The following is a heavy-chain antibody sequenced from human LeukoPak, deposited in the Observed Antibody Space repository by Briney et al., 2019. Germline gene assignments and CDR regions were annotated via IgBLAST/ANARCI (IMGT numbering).Heavy chain of an antibody. CDR2: IIPIFGTA. Sequence: SVKVSCKASGGTSSSYAISWVRQAPGQGLEWMGGIIPIFGTANYAQKFQGRVAITTDESTSTAYMELSSLRSEDTAVYYCARVTLRFLEWLPKREYYYMDVWGKGTTVTVSS. V-gene: IGHV1-69*05. J-gene: IGHJ6*03. CDR1: GGTSSSYA. CDR3: ARVTLRFLEWLPKREYYYMDV. D-gene: IGHD3-3*01.